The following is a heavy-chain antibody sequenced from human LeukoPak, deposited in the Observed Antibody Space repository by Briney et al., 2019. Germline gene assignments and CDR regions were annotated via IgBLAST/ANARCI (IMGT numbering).Heavy chain of an antibody. CDR1: GGSFSGYY. CDR2: INHSGST. D-gene: IGHD3-22*01. Sequence: SETLSLTCAVYGGSFSGYYWSWIRQPPGKGLEWIGEINHSGSTNYNPSLKSRVTISDDTSRNQFSLRLTSVTAADTAVYYCARGPPVDYYDNSGYYYFDCWGQGTLVTVSS. V-gene: IGHV4-34*01. J-gene: IGHJ4*02. CDR3: ARGPPVDYYDNSGYYYFDC.